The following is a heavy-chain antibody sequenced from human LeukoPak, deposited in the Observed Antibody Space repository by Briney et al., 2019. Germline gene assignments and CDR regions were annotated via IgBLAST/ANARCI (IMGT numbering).Heavy chain of an antibody. Sequence: GGSLRLSCAASGFTFSSYAMSWVRQAPGKGLEWVSAISGSGGSTYYADSVKGRFTTSRDNSKNTLYLQMNSLRAEDTAVYYCAKAPSGYDWSPFDYWGQGTLVTVSS. CDR1: GFTFSSYA. CDR3: AKAPSGYDWSPFDY. D-gene: IGHD5-12*01. J-gene: IGHJ4*02. V-gene: IGHV3-23*01. CDR2: ISGSGGST.